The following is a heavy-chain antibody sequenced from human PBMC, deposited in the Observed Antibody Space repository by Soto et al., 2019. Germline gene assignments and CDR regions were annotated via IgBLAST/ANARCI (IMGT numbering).Heavy chain of an antibody. CDR2: IYYSGST. CDR1: GGSISSGGYY. Sequence: KSSETLSLTCTVSGGSISSGGYYWSWIRQHPGKGLEWIGYIYYSGSTYYNPSLKSRVTISVDTSKNQFSLKLSSVTAADTAVYYCARENYHDYGDYVAFDIWGQGTMVTVSS. D-gene: IGHD4-17*01. CDR3: ARENYHDYGDYVAFDI. J-gene: IGHJ3*02. V-gene: IGHV4-31*03.